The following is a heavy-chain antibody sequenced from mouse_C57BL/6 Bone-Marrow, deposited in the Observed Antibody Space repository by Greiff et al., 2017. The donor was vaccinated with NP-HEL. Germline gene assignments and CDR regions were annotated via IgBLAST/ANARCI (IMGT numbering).Heavy chain of an antibody. J-gene: IGHJ1*03. CDR1: GFTFSDFY. Sequence: EVQLVESGGGLVQSGRSLRLSCATSGFTFSDFYMEWVRQAPGKGLEWIAASRNKANDYTTEYSASVKGRFIVSRDTSQSILYLQMNALRAEDTAIYYCARDAYGSSYAGYFDVWGTGTTVTVSS. CDR2: SRNKANDYTT. V-gene: IGHV7-1*01. CDR3: ARDAYGSSYAGYFDV. D-gene: IGHD1-1*01.